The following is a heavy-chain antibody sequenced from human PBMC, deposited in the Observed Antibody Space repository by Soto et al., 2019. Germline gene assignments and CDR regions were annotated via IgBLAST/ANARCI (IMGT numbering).Heavy chain of an antibody. Sequence: PSQTLSLTCAISGDSVSDNSAAWNWIRQSPSRGLEWLGRTYYRSKWYNDYAVSVKSRITVTPDTSKNQFSLHLNSVTPEDTAVYYCVREFPSYVSSDSYLDYWGQGALVTVSS. D-gene: IGHD6-19*01. CDR3: VREFPSYVSSDSYLDY. CDR2: TYYRSKWYN. CDR1: GDSVSDNSAA. V-gene: IGHV6-1*01. J-gene: IGHJ4*02.